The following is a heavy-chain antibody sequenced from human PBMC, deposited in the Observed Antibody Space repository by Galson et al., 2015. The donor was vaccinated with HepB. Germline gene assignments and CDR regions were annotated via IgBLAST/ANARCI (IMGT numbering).Heavy chain of an antibody. Sequence: SLRLSCAASGLIVSNNYMTWVRQAPGKGLEWVSLIYGGGDTTYADSVRGRFTISRDISTSTLYVQMTSLTTEDTAVYYCASSSDPTSNWHFDLWGRGTPVIVSS. CDR1: GLIVSNNY. V-gene: IGHV3-53*05. J-gene: IGHJ2*01. CDR3: ASSSDPTSNWHFDL. D-gene: IGHD6-19*01. CDR2: IYGGGDT.